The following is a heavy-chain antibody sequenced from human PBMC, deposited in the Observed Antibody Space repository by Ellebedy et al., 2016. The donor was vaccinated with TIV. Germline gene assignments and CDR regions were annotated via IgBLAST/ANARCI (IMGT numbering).Heavy chain of an antibody. D-gene: IGHD2-21*02. CDR2: MYYNGSS. J-gene: IGHJ3*02. Sequence: MPSETLSLTCAVYGGSFSGYYWSWIRQPPGKGLEWIATMYYNGSSRYNPSLKSPVSISVDTSKNQFSLKLSSVTAADTAVYYCARDPYCGGDCSNDAFDIWGQGTMVTVSS. CDR1: GGSFSGYY. V-gene: IGHV4-34*01. CDR3: ARDPYCGGDCSNDAFDI.